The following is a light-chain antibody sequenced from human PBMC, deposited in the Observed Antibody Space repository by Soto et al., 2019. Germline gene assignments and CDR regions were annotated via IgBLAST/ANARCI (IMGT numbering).Light chain of an antibody. CDR2: DVS. J-gene: IGLJ1*01. CDR3: CSYAGSYSYV. CDR1: SSDVGGYSY. Sequence: QSVLTQPRSVSGPPGQSVTISCTGTSSDVGGYSYVSWYQQHPGKAPRLMIYDVSKRPSGVPDRFSGSKSGNTASLTISGLQVENEAEYYCCSYAGSYSYVFGTGTKSPS. V-gene: IGLV2-11*01.